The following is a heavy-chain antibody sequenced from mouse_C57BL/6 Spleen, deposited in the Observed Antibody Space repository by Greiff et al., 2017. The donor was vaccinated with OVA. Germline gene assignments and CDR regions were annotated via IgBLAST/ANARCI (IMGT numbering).Heavy chain of an antibody. J-gene: IGHJ4*01. V-gene: IGHV5-16*01. D-gene: IGHD2-1*01. CDR2: INYDGSST. CDR1: GFTFSDYY. CDR3: ARDLLPVYYAMDY. Sequence: EVKLQESEGGLVQPGSSMKLSCTASGFTFSDYYMAWVRQVPEKGLEWVANINYDGSSTYYLDSLKSRFIISRDNAKNILYLQMSSLKSEDTATYYCARDLLPVYYAMDYWGQGTSVTVSS.